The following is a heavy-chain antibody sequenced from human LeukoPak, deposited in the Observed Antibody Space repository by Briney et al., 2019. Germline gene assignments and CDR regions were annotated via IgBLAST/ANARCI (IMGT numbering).Heavy chain of an antibody. J-gene: IGHJ1*01. D-gene: IGHD3-22*01. CDR1: GGSISSYY. CDR2: ISYSGST. CDR3: ASRSTYYYDSSGYYLQYFQH. Sequence: PSETLSLTCTVSGGSISSYYWSWIRQPPGKGLEWIGYISYSGSTYYNPSLKSRVTISVDTSKNQFSLKLSSVTAADTAVYYCASRSTYYYDSSGYYLQYFQHWGQGTLVTVSS. V-gene: IGHV4-59*06.